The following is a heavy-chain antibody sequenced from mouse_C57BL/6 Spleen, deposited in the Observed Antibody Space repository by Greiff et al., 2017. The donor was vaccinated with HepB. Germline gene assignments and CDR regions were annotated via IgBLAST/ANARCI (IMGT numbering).Heavy chain of an antibody. J-gene: IGHJ2*01. CDR1: GYSFTGYY. V-gene: IGHV1-42*01. D-gene: IGHD2-3*01. CDR2: INPSTGGT. CDR3: ARSLYDGYGYFDY. Sequence: EVQLVESGPELVKPGASVKISCKASGYSFTGYYMNWVKQSPEKSLEWIGEINPSTGGTTYNQKFKAKATLTVDKSSSTAYMQLKSLTSEDSAVYYCARSLYDGYGYFDYWGQGTTLTVSS.